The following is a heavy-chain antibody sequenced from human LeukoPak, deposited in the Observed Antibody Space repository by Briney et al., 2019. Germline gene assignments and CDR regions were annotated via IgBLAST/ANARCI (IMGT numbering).Heavy chain of an antibody. J-gene: IGHJ4*02. Sequence: ASVKVSCKASGYTFTGYYMHWVRQAPGQGLEWMGIINPSGGSTSYAQKFQGRVTMTRDTSTSTVYMELSSLRSEDTAVYYCARDGEYYYDSSGYAYDYWGQGTLVTVSS. CDR2: INPSGGST. V-gene: IGHV1-46*01. CDR3: ARDGEYYYDSSGYAYDY. CDR1: GYTFTGYY. D-gene: IGHD3-22*01.